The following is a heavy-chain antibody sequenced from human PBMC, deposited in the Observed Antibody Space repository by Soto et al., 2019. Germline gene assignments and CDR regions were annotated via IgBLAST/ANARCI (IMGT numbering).Heavy chain of an antibody. D-gene: IGHD3-22*01. Sequence: ASVKVSCKASGYTFTNSGISWVRQAPGQGLEWMGWIGAYNGHTKYAQKLQGRVTMTTDTSTSTAYMELRSLKYDDTAVYYCAREDYYDSSGYLPVRYYFGMDVWGQGTTVTVYS. CDR3: AREDYYDSSGYLPVRYYFGMDV. CDR2: IGAYNGHT. CDR1: GYTFTNSG. J-gene: IGHJ6*02. V-gene: IGHV1-18*01.